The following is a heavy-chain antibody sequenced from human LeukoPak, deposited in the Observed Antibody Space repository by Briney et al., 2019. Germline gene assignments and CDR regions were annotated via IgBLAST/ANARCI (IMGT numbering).Heavy chain of an antibody. Sequence: ASVKVSCKASNYTFTSYGISWVRQAPGQGLEWMAWINAYNGDTNYAQKLQGRVTLTTETSTSTAYMELRSLRSDDTAVYYCARVTDRIAAAVDYWGQGTLVTVSS. J-gene: IGHJ4*02. D-gene: IGHD6-13*01. CDR2: INAYNGDT. CDR3: ARVTDRIAAAVDY. V-gene: IGHV1-18*01. CDR1: NYTFTSYG.